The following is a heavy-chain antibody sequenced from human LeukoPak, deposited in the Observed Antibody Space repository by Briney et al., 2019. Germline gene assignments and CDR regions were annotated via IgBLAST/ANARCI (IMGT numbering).Heavy chain of an antibody. J-gene: IGHJ5*02. D-gene: IGHD2/OR15-2a*01. CDR1: GGSVSSGSYY. Sequence: SETLSLTCTVSGGSVSSGSYYWSWIRHPPGKGLEWIGYIYYNGNTNYNPSLKSRVTISVDTSKNQFSLKLSSVTAADTAVYYCARGLYDPGNSHLNWFDPWGQGTLVTVSS. V-gene: IGHV4-61*01. CDR3: ARGLYDPGNSHLNWFDP. CDR2: IYYNGNT.